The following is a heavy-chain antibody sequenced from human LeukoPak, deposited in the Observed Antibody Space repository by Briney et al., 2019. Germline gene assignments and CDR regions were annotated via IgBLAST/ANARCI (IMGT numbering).Heavy chain of an antibody. D-gene: IGHD5-12*01. V-gene: IGHV4-59*01. CDR3: ARGGSGYALNWFDP. J-gene: IGHJ5*02. CDR1: GGSIGSYY. CDR2: ISYSGST. Sequence: ASETLSLTCTVSGGSIGSYYRSWIRQPPGKGLEWIGHISYSGSTNYNPSLKSRVTISVDTSKNQFSLKLSSVTAADTAVYYCARGGSGYALNWFDPWGQGTLVTVSS.